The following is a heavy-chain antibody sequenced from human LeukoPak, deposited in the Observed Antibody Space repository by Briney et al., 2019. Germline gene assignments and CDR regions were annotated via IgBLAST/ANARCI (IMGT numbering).Heavy chain of an antibody. J-gene: IGHJ4*02. CDR1: GGSISSYY. V-gene: IGHV4-39*01. Sequence: PSETLSLTCTVSGGSISSYYWGWIRQPPGKGLEWIGRIYYSGSTYYNPSLKSRVTISVDTSKNQFSLKLSSVTAADTAVYYCAGRRSNSSGYKRYPFDYWGQGTLVTVSS. D-gene: IGHD3-22*01. CDR2: IYYSGST. CDR3: AGRRSNSSGYKRYPFDY.